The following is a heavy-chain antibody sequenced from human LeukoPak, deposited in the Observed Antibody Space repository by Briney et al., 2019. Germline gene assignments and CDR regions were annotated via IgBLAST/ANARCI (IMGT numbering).Heavy chain of an antibody. J-gene: IGHJ1*01. D-gene: IGHD3-22*01. CDR1: GFTFSSSS. CDR2: IAYDGRVS. Sequence: GGSLRLSCAASGFTFSSSSMYWVRQAPGKGLEWVAVIAYDGRVSYYVESVKGRFTISRDNSKNTLYLQMNSLSTDNTVVYYSVKEGHPQVGYFCDHWGRGTVVSVSS. CDR3: VKEGHPQVGYFCDH. V-gene: IGHV3-30*18.